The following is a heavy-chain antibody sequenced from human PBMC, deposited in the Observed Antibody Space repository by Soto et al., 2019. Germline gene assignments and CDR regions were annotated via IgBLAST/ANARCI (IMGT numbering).Heavy chain of an antibody. Sequence: ASVKVSCKASGYTFTSYGISWVRQAPGQGLEWIGWISAYNGNTNYAQKLQGRVTMTTDTSTSTAYMELRSLRSDDTAVYYCARHCSSTSCYGSTVFDYWGQGTLVTVSS. J-gene: IGHJ4*02. CDR3: ARHCSSTSCYGSTVFDY. CDR2: ISAYNGNT. CDR1: GYTFTSYG. D-gene: IGHD2-2*01. V-gene: IGHV1-18*01.